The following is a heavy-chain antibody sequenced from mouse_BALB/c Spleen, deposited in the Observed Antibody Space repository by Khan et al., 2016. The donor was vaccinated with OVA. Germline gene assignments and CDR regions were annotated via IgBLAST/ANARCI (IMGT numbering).Heavy chain of an antibody. V-gene: IGHV5-17*02. CDR3: ARSMISTWYFDV. CDR1: GFTFSSFG. Sequence: EVELVESGGGLVQPGGSRKLSCAASGFTFSSFGMHWVRQAPEKGLEWVAYISSGNATIYYADIVKGRFTISRDNPKNTLFLQMTSLRSEDTAMYYCARSMISTWYFDVWGAGTTVTVSS. CDR2: ISSGNATI. J-gene: IGHJ1*01. D-gene: IGHD2-4*01.